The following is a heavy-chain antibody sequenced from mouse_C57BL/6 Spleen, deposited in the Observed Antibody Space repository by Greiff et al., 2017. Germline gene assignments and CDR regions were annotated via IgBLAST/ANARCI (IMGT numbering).Heavy chain of an antibody. V-gene: IGHV1-26*01. CDR3: ARTYYDYDGFDY. CDR1: GYTFTDYY. Sequence: EVQLQQSGPELVKPGASVKISCKASGYTFTDYYMNWVKQSPGKSLEWIGDINPNNGGTSYNQKFKGKATLTVDKSSSTAYMELRSLTSEDSAVYYCARTYYDYDGFDYWGQGTTLTVSS. J-gene: IGHJ2*01. CDR2: INPNNGGT. D-gene: IGHD2-4*01.